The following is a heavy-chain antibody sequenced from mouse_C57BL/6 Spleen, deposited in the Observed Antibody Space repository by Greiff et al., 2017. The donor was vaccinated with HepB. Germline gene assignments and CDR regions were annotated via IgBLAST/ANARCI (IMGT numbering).Heavy chain of an antibody. Sequence: QVHVKQSGPELVKPGASVKLSCKASGYTFTSYDINWVKQRPGQGLEWIGWIYPRDGSTKYNEKFKGKAALTVDTSSSTAYMELHSLTSEDSAVYFCARGRIITTVVATRYFDVWGTGTTVTVSS. CDR2: IYPRDGST. D-gene: IGHD1-1*01. CDR1: GYTFTSYD. J-gene: IGHJ1*03. V-gene: IGHV1-85*01. CDR3: ARGRIITTVVATRYFDV.